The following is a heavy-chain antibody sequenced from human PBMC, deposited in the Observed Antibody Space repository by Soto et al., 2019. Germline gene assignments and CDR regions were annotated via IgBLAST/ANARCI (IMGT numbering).Heavy chain of an antibody. Sequence: SVKVSCKASGGTFSSYAISWVRQAPGQGLEWMGGIIPIFGTANYAQKFQGRVTITADESTSTAYMELSSLRSEDTAVYYCARDRTYTARGGIYYDSSGYYYFDYWGQGPLVTVSS. CDR2: IIPIFGTA. CDR1: GGTFSSYA. CDR3: ARDRTYTARGGIYYDSSGYYYFDY. D-gene: IGHD3-22*01. J-gene: IGHJ4*02. V-gene: IGHV1-69*13.